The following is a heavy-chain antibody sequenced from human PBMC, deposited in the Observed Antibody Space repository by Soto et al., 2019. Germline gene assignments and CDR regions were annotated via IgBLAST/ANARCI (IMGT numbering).Heavy chain of an antibody. CDR2: IIPIFGTA. D-gene: IGHD3-10*01. Sequence: RASVKLSCKSSGVTFSSYAISWVRQAPGQGLEWMGGIIPIFGTANYAQKFQGRVTITADESTSTAYMELSSLRSEDTAVYYCGGITMVREVIMRAYWEYGRDVCGQGPTVTV. CDR3: GGITMVREVIMRAYWEYGRDV. J-gene: IGHJ6*02. CDR1: GVTFSSYA. V-gene: IGHV1-69*13.